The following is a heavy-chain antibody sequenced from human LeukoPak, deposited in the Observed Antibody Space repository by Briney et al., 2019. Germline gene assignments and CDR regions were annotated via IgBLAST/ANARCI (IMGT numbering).Heavy chain of an antibody. D-gene: IGHD1-26*01. V-gene: IGHV4-4*02. CDR3: SRESGPYSPFGH. CDR2: ISLSGYS. CDR1: VGSLTTTNY. Sequence: SETLSLTCGVSVGSLTTTNYWSWVRQSPGRGLEWIGEISLSGYSGFNPSLRGRVTTSLDESKNHLSLTLTSVTAADTAIYYCSRESGPYSPFGHWGQGILVTVTT. J-gene: IGHJ4*02.